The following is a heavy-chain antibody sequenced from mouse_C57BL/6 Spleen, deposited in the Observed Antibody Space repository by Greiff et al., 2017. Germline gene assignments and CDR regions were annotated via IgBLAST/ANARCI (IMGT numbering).Heavy chain of an antibody. D-gene: IGHD2-13*01. CDR2: INPSTGGT. CDR1: GYSFTGYY. Sequence: EVQRVESGPELVKPGASVKISCKASGYSFTGYYMNWVKQSPEKSLEWIGEINPSTGGTTYNQKFKAKATLTVDKSSSTAYMQLKSLTSEDSAVYYWARSGGDYDYWGQGTTLTVSS. V-gene: IGHV1-42*01. CDR3: ARSGGDYDY. J-gene: IGHJ2*01.